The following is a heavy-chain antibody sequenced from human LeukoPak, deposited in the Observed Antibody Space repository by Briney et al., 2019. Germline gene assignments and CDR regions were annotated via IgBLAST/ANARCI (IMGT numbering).Heavy chain of an antibody. CDR1: GFTFSSYA. J-gene: IGHJ6*01. V-gene: IGHV3-23*01. CDR3: AKFREVGANRGLDV. CDR2: ISGGGGST. Sequence: GSLRLSCAASGFTFSSYAMSWVRQAPGKGLEWVSTISGGGGSTYDADSVKGRFTISSDNSKATLYLQMNSLRAEDTAIYYCAKFREVGANRGLDVWGQGTTVTVSS. D-gene: IGHD1-26*01.